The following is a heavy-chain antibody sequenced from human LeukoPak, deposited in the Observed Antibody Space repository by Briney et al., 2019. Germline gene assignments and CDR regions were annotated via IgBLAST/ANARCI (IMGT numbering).Heavy chain of an antibody. Sequence: PGGSLRLSCAASGFTFDDYAMHWVRQAPGKSLEWVSGISWNSGSIGYADSVKGRFTISRDNAKNSLYLQMNSLRAEDTALYYCAKDKRSYYDSSGAFDIWGQGTMVTVSS. CDR1: GFTFDDYA. J-gene: IGHJ3*02. CDR2: ISWNSGSI. V-gene: IGHV3-9*01. CDR3: AKDKRSYYDSSGAFDI. D-gene: IGHD3-22*01.